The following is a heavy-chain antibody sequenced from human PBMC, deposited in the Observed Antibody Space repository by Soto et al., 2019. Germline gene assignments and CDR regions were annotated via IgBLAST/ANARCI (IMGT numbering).Heavy chain of an antibody. CDR3: ARDDGNYFGSGYFQD. D-gene: IGHD3-10*01. J-gene: IGHJ4*02. Sequence: DSVKGRFSISRDNSKNTLYLEMNSLRAEDTAVYYCARDDGNYFGSGYFQDWGQGSLVTVSS. V-gene: IGHV3-30*07.